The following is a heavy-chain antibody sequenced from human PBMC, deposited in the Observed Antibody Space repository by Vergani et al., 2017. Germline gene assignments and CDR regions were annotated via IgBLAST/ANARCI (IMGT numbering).Heavy chain of an antibody. V-gene: IGHV4-31*03. CDR1: GGSISSGTYY. CDR2: IYYIGNT. Sequence: QLQLQESGPGLVKPSQTLSLTCTVSGGSISSGTYYWSWIRQHPGKGLEWIGCIYYIGNTYYNPSLKSRLTISVDTFKNHFSLKLSSVTAADTAVYYCARVEYSGYDFRGYFDFWGQGTLVTVSS. CDR3: ARVEYSGYDFRGYFDF. J-gene: IGHJ4*02. D-gene: IGHD5-12*01.